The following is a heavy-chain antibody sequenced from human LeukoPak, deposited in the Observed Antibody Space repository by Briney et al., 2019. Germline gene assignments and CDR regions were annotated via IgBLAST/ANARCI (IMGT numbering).Heavy chain of an antibody. V-gene: IGHV3-30*04. Sequence: GGSLRLSCAASGFTFSSYAMHWVRQAPGKGLEWVAVISYDGSNKYYADSVKGRFTISRDNSKNTLYLQMNSLRAEDTAFYYCAINGGGDSGYGNFDYWGQGTLVTVSS. CDR3: AINGGGDSGYGNFDY. J-gene: IGHJ4*02. CDR2: ISYDGSNK. CDR1: GFTFSSYA. D-gene: IGHD5-12*01.